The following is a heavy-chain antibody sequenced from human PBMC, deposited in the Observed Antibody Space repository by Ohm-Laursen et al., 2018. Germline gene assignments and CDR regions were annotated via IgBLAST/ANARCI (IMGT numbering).Heavy chain of an antibody. V-gene: IGHV3-23*01. CDR2: ISGSGGST. CDR3: AKALRLRSSTSCYQSYYDY. J-gene: IGHJ4*02. CDR1: GFTFSSYA. D-gene: IGHD2-2*01. Sequence: GSLRLSCAASGFTFSSYAMSWVRQAPGKGLEWVSTISGSGGSTYYADSVKGRFTISRDNSKNTLSLQMNSLSAEDTAVYYCAKALRLRSSTSCYQSYYDYWGQGTLVTVSS.